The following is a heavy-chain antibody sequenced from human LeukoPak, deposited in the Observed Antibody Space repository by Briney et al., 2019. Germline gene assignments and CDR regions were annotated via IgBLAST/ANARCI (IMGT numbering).Heavy chain of an antibody. CDR3: ARNNGDYYDSQGDYYYYYYMDV. CDR2: ISGSGGNT. Sequence: SGGSLRLSCAASGFTFSSYAMSWVRQAPGKGLEWVSAISGSGGNTHYSDSVKGRFTISRDNSKNTLYLQMNSLRAEDTAVYYCARNNGDYYDSQGDYYYYYYMDVWGKGTTVTVSS. J-gene: IGHJ6*03. CDR1: GFTFSSYA. D-gene: IGHD3-22*01. V-gene: IGHV3-23*01.